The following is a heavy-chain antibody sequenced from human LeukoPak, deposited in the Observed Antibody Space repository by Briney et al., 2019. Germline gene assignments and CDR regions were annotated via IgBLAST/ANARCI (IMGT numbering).Heavy chain of an antibody. CDR3: ARLHRGFYYFGMDV. Sequence: SETLSLTCSVSGDSVSSDYWTWIRQPPGKGLECIGYVHYSGSTNYNPSLKSRVTISVDTSKNQFSLRLSSVTAADTAVHYCARLHRGFYYFGMDVWGQGTTVTVSS. J-gene: IGHJ6*02. CDR1: GDSVSSDY. D-gene: IGHD3-10*01. V-gene: IGHV4-59*08. CDR2: VHYSGST.